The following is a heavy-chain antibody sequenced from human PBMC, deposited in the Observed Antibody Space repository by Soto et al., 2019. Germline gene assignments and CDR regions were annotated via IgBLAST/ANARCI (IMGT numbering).Heavy chain of an antibody. J-gene: IGHJ4*02. V-gene: IGHV3-21*01. CDR3: ARDHFPPKYASSSSFDGYYFGF. Sequence: GGSLRLSCGASGFTFGTYNMNWVRQAPGKGLEWVSSIITGSSHIYYADSVKGRFTISRDNAKNSLYLQMNRLRAEDTAVYYCARDHFPPKYASSSSFDGYYFGFWGQGTLVTVSS. D-gene: IGHD3-9*01. CDR1: GFTFGTYN. CDR2: IITGSSHI.